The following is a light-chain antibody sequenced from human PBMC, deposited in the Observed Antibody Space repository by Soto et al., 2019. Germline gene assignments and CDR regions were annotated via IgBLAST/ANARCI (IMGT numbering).Light chain of an antibody. CDR3: HQYDNLPLT. V-gene: IGKV1-33*01. J-gene: IGKJ4*01. CDR2: DAS. CDR1: QGISSY. Sequence: IQLTQSPSSLSASVGDRVTITCRASQGISSYLGWYQQKPGKAPKLLIYDASNLETGVPSRFSGSGSGTDFTFTISSLQPEDIATYYCHQYDNLPLTFGGGTKVDIK.